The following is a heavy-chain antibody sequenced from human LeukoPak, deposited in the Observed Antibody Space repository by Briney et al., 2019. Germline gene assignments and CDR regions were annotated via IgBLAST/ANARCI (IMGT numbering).Heavy chain of an antibody. D-gene: IGHD3-22*01. V-gene: IGHV3-23*01. J-gene: IGHJ3*02. CDR1: GLTFSSYA. CDR2: ISGSGGST. Sequence: PGGSLRLSCAASGLTFSSYAMSWVRQAPGKGLEWVSAISGSGGSTYYADSVKGRFTISRDNSKNTLYLQMNSLRAEDTAVYYCAKVYYDSSGYDAFDIWGQGTMVTVSS. CDR3: AKVYYDSSGYDAFDI.